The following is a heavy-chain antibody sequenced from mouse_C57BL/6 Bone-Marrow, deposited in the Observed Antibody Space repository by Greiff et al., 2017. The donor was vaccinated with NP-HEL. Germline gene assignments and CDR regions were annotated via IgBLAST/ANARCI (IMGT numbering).Heavy chain of an antibody. CDR1: GYTFTSYW. CDR3: ARLGVMVHYAMGY. Sequence: QVQLQQPGAELVRPGSSVKLSCKASGYTFTSYWMHWVKQRPIQGLEWIGNIDPSDSETHYNQKFKDKATLTVDKSSSTAYMQLSSLTSEYSAVYFCARLGVMVHYAMGYWGQGTSVTVS. J-gene: IGHJ4*01. V-gene: IGHV1-52*01. D-gene: IGHD2-2*01. CDR2: IDPSDSET.